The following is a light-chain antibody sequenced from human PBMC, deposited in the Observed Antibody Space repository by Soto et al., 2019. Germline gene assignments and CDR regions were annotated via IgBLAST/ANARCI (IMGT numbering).Light chain of an antibody. J-gene: IGLJ1*01. Sequence: QSVLTQPASVSGSPGQSITISCTGTSSDFGAYNYVSWYQQYPGKVPKLLIYNVSNRPSGVSNRFSGSKSGNTASLTISGLQAEDEADYFCTSYTSSSLYVFGTGTKVTVL. V-gene: IGLV2-14*01. CDR2: NVS. CDR1: SSDFGAYNY. CDR3: TSYTSSSLYV.